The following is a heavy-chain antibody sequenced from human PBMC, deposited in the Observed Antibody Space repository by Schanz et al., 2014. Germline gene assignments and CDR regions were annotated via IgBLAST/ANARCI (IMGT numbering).Heavy chain of an antibody. CDR2: ITRQGTT. J-gene: IGHJ4*02. CDR3: AKDHPSSGWPAFDV. V-gene: IGHV3-23*01. Sequence: EVQLLESGGGLVQPGGSLRLSCTVSGFTVNNYAMNWVRQAPGRGLEWVSGITRQGTTYYADFVKGRFSISRDLSSNTLYLQMNSLRADDAAIDYCAKDHPSSGWPAFDVWGQGTLVTVSS. D-gene: IGHD6-19*01. CDR1: GFTVNNYA.